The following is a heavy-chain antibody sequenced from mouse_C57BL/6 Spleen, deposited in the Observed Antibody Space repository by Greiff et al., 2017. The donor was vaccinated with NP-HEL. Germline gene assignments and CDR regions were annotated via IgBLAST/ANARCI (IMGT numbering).Heavy chain of an antibody. Sequence: QVQLQQPGAELVKPGASVKMSCKASGYTFTSYWITWVKQRPGQGLEWIGDIYPGSGSTNYNEKFKSKATLTVDTSSSTAYMQLSSLTSEDSAVYYCARSVRGYWYFDVWGTGTTVTVSS. J-gene: IGHJ1*03. CDR3: ARSVRGYWYFDV. D-gene: IGHD6-1*01. CDR1: GYTFTSYW. V-gene: IGHV1-55*01. CDR2: IYPGSGST.